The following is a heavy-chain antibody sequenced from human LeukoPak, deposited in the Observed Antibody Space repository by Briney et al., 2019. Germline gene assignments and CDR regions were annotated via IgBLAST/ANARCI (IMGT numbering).Heavy chain of an antibody. CDR1: GRAISIRCYY. CDR3: ARRAYSGSYPSYFDY. D-gene: IGHD1-26*01. J-gene: IGHJ4*02. V-gene: IGHV4-39*01. CDR2: IYYSGST. Sequence: SDPLPMICTAGGRAISIRCYYLAWLRQPPAQSLECIGSIYYSGSTYYNPSLRSRVTISVDTSKNQFSLKLSSVTAADTAVYYCARRAYSGSYPSYFDYWGQGTLVTVSS.